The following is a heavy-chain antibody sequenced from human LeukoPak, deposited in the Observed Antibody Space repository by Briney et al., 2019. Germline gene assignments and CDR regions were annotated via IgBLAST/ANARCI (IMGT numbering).Heavy chain of an antibody. Sequence: SETLSLTCAVYGGAFSGYYWSWIRPPPRKGLEWIGGINHSGSTNYNPSLKSRVTISVDTSKNQFSLKLSSVTAADTAVYYCARARRTEWLRYYYFDYWGQGTLVTVSS. J-gene: IGHJ4*02. D-gene: IGHD5-12*01. CDR2: INHSGST. CDR3: ARARRTEWLRYYYFDY. V-gene: IGHV4-34*01. CDR1: GGAFSGYY.